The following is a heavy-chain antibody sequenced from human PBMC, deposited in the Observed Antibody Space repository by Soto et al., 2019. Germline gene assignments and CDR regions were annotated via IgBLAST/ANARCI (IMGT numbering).Heavy chain of an antibody. D-gene: IGHD3-22*01. CDR3: ASHPRDSSGYWYYFDY. CDR1: GFTFSSYS. Sequence: EVQLVESGGGLVKPGGSLRLSCEASGFTFSSYSMNWVRQAPGKGMEWDTSISSSSSYIYYADSVKGRFTISRDNAKNSLYLQKNILRAEDTAVYYCASHPRDSSGYWYYFDYWGQGTLVTVSS. V-gene: IGHV3-21*01. CDR2: ISSSSSYI. J-gene: IGHJ4*01.